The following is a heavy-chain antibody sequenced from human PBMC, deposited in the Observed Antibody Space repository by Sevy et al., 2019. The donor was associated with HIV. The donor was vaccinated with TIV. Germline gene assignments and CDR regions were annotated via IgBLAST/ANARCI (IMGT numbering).Heavy chain of an antibody. CDR3: ASWKTYYYDSSGYYFDY. D-gene: IGHD3-22*01. CDR1: DGSVSSGSYY. Sequence: SETLSLTCTVSDGSVSSGSYYWSWIRQPPGKGLEWIGYIYYSGSTNYNPSLKSRVTISVDTSKNQFSLKLSSVTAADTAVYYCASWKTYYYDSSGYYFDYWGQGTLVTVSS. J-gene: IGHJ4*02. V-gene: IGHV4-61*01. CDR2: IYYSGST.